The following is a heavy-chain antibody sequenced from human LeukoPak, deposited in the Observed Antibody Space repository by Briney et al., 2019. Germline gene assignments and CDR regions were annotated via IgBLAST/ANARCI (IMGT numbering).Heavy chain of an antibody. CDR3: ARHRGYCSSTSCSYNWFDP. D-gene: IGHD2-2*03. CDR1: GGSISSYY. Sequence: PSETLSLTCTVSGGSISSYYWTWIRQPPGKGLEWIGYIYYSGSTKYNPSLKSRVTMSVDTAKNPLSLKLSSGTAADTAVYYCARHRGYCSSTSCSYNWFDPWGQGTLVTVSS. CDR2: IYYSGST. J-gene: IGHJ5*02. V-gene: IGHV4-59*08.